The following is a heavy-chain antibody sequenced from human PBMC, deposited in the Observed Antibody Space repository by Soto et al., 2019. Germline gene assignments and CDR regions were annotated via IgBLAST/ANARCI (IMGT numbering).Heavy chain of an antibody. CDR2: ISPDGSST. D-gene: IGHD3-22*01. CDR1: GFPFTTYW. CDR3: AGDPSHDSSVAGDY. V-gene: IGHV3-74*01. J-gene: IGHJ4*02. Sequence: PGGSLRLSCAASGFPFTTYWMHWVRQAPGKGLVWVSRISPDGSSTTYADSVKGRLTISRDNAKNTLYLQMNSLRVDDTAVYYCAGDPSHDSSVAGDYWGQGTLITVSS.